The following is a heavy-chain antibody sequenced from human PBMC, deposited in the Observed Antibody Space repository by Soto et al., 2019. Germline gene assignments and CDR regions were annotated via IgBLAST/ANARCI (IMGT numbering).Heavy chain of an antibody. Sequence: QITLKESGPTLVKPTQTLTLTCTFSGFSLSTSGVGVAWILQPQEKALEGLALIYWDDDKRYSPSLKSRLTITKDTSKNQVVLTMTNMDPVDTATYYCAHQVYYYEEGGDAFDIWGQGTMVTVSS. CDR2: IYWDDDK. J-gene: IGHJ3*02. D-gene: IGHD3-22*01. V-gene: IGHV2-5*02. CDR3: AHQVYYYEEGGDAFDI. CDR1: GFSLSTSGVG.